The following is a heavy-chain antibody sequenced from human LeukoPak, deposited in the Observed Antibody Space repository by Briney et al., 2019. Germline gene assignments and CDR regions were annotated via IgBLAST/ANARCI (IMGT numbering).Heavy chain of an antibody. J-gene: IGHJ5*02. D-gene: IGHD3-9*01. Sequence: ASVKVSCKASGGTFSSYTISWVRQAPGQGLEWMGRIIPILGIANYAQKFQGRVTITADKSTSTAYMELSSLRSEDTAVYYCARGYYDILTGLGDNWFDPWGQGTLVTVSS. CDR2: IIPILGIA. CDR3: ARGYYDILTGLGDNWFDP. CDR1: GGTFSSYT. V-gene: IGHV1-69*02.